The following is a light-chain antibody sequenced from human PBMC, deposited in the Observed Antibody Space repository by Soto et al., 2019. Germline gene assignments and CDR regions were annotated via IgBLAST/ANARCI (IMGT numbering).Light chain of an antibody. V-gene: IGLV2-14*03. J-gene: IGLJ2*01. CDR2: DVT. Sequence: QSALTQPASVSGSPGQSITISCTGTSSDIGGHDYVCWYQRHPGEAPKLIIYDVTNRPSGVSDRFSGSKSGNTASLTISGLQAEDEADYYCSSYATSTTVVFGGGTQLTVL. CDR3: SSYATSTTVV. CDR1: SSDIGGHDY.